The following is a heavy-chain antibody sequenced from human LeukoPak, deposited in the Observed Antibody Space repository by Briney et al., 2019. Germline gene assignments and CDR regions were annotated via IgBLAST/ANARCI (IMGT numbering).Heavy chain of an antibody. D-gene: IGHD1-26*01. CDR3: ARRYSGSYSLGGAFDI. Sequence: GESLKISCKGSGYSFTSYWIGWVRQMPGKGLEWMGIIYPGDSDTRYSPSFQGQVTISADKSISTAYLQWSSLKASDTAMYYCARRYSGSYSLGGAFDIWGQGTMVTVSS. CDR2: IYPGDSDT. CDR1: GYSFTSYW. J-gene: IGHJ3*02. V-gene: IGHV5-51*01.